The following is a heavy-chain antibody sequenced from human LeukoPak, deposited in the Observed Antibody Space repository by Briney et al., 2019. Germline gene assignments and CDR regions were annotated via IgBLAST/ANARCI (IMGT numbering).Heavy chain of an antibody. CDR2: IYPGDSDT. CDR1: GYSFTSYW. V-gene: IGHV5-51*01. D-gene: IGHD3-22*01. J-gene: IGHJ6*03. CDR3: ARISGYYYSYYYMDV. Sequence: GESLKISCKGSGYSFTSYWIGWVRQMPGKGLEWMGIIYPGDSDTRYSPSFQGQVTTSADKSISTAYLQWSSLKASDTAMYYCARISGYYYSYYYMDVWGKGTTVTVSS.